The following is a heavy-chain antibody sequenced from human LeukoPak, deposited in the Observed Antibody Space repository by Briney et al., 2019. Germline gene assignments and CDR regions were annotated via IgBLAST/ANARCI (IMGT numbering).Heavy chain of an antibody. J-gene: IGHJ3*02. D-gene: IGHD2-2*01. CDR1: GYTFTSYD. CDR3: ARFGYCSSTSCYGDAFDI. V-gene: IGHV1-8*03. Sequence: GASVKVSCKASGYTFTSYDINWVRQATGQGLEWMGWMNPNSGNTGYAQKFQGRVTITRNTSISTAYMELSSLRSEDTAAYYCARFGYCSSTSCYGDAFDIWGQGTMVTVSS. CDR2: MNPNSGNT.